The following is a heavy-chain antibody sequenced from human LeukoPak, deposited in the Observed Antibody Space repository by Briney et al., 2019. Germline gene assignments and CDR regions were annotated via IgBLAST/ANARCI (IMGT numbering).Heavy chain of an antibody. V-gene: IGHV3-48*04. J-gene: IGHJ4*02. Sequence: GGSLRLSCAASGFTFSSYAMSWVRQAPGKGLEWVSYISPSGITIYYADSVKGRFTISRDNAKNSLYLQMNSLRAEDTAVYFCASITAAGSPFDYWGQGTLVTVSS. CDR1: GFTFSSYA. CDR2: ISPSGITI. CDR3: ASITAAGSPFDY. D-gene: IGHD6-13*01.